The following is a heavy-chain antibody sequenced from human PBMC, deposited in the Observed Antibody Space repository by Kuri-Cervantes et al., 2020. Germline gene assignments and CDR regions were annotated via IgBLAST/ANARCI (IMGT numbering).Heavy chain of an antibody. J-gene: IGHJ4*02. CDR2: ISSSSSTI. CDR3: AKSFKVGATASDF. Sequence: LSLTCAASGFTFSSYSMSWVRQAPGKGLEWVSFISSSSSTIYYADSVKGRFTISRDNAKNSLYLQMNSLRAEDAAVYYCAKSFKVGATASDFWGQGTLVTVSS. D-gene: IGHD1-26*01. CDR1: GFTFSSYS. V-gene: IGHV3-48*01.